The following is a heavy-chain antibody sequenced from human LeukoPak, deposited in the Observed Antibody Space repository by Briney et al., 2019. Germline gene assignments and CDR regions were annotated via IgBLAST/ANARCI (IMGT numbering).Heavy chain of an antibody. V-gene: IGHV3-30*02. Sequence: GGSLRLSCAGSGFSFSSYGMHWVRQAPGKGLEWMAFIRSDGSNKYYADSVKGRFTISRDNAKNSVYLQMNSLRAEDTAIYYCARRGPYFDYWGQGILVTVSS. J-gene: IGHJ4*02. CDR3: ARRGPYFDY. CDR1: GFSFSSYG. CDR2: IRSDGSNK. D-gene: IGHD3-10*01.